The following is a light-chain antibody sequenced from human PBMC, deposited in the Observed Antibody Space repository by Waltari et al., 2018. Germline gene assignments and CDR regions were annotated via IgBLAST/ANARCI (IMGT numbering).Light chain of an antibody. CDR3: CSYGSSYTLL. CDR1: SDDYDIPNF. Sequence: SALTQPASVSGSRGQSITISCTGLSDDYDIPNFVSWYQQLPDKAPKLIIYDGTQRPSWVSPRFSASTSGSTASLTISGLQADDEADYFCCSYGSSYTLLFGGGTRLTVL. CDR2: DGT. J-gene: IGLJ2*01. V-gene: IGLV2-23*03.